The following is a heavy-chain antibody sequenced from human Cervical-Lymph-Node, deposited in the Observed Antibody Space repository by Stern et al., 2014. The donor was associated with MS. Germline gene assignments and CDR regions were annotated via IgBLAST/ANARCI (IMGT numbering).Heavy chain of an antibody. CDR3: VRDPITMVRGVIY. CDR2: ISSSSSYI. D-gene: IGHD3-10*01. V-gene: IGHV3-21*01. CDR1: GFTFSSYS. J-gene: IGHJ4*02. Sequence: VQLVESGGGLVKPGGSLRLSCAASGFTFSSYSMNWVRQAPGQGLEWVSSISSSSSYIYYADSVKGRFTISRDNAKNSLYLQMNSLRAEDTAVYYCVRDPITMVRGVIYWGQGTLVTVSS.